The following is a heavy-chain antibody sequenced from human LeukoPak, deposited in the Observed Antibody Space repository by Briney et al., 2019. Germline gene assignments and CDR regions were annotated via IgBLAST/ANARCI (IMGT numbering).Heavy chain of an antibody. D-gene: IGHD6-19*01. Sequence: SETLFLTCTVSGGSISSYYWSWIRQPPGKGLEWIGYIYYSGSTNYNPSLKSRVTISVDTSKNQFSLKLSSVTAADTAVYYCARDPSSSGLADWGQGTLVTVSS. V-gene: IGHV4-59*01. J-gene: IGHJ4*02. CDR2: IYYSGST. CDR1: GGSISSYY. CDR3: ARDPSSSGLAD.